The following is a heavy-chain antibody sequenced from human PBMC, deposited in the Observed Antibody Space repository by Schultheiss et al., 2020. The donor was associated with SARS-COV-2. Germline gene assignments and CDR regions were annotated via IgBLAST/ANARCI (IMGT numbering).Heavy chain of an antibody. Sequence: SETLSLTCAVSGGSISSSNWWSWVRQPPGKGLEWIGVIHDTGRTYYNPSLKSRVTISVDTSKNQFSLKLSSVTAADTAVYYCARGANFWSGYYDRAEYFQHWGQGTLVTVSS. CDR1: GGSISSSNW. D-gene: IGHD3-3*01. J-gene: IGHJ1*01. V-gene: IGHV4-4*02. CDR3: ARGANFWSGYYDRAEYFQH. CDR2: IHDTGRT.